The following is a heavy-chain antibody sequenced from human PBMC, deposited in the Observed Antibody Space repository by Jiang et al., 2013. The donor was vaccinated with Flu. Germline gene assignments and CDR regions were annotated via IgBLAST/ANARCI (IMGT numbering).Heavy chain of an antibody. J-gene: IGHJ6*04. V-gene: IGHV1-69*04. CDR1: GGTFSSYA. D-gene: IGHD3-10*01. CDR2: IIPILGIA. CDR3: ASHYGSGGYYGMDV. Sequence: GAEVKKPGSSVKVSCKASGGTFSSYAISWVRQAPGQGLEWMGRIIPILGIANYAQKFQGRVTITADKSTSTAYMELSSLGSEDTAVYYCASHYGSGGYYGMDVWGKGTTVAVSS.